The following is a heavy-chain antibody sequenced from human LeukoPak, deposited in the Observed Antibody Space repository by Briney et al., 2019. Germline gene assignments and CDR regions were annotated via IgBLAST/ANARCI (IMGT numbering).Heavy chain of an antibody. CDR1: GYTFTSYG. D-gene: IGHD2-2*01. CDR2: ISAYNGNT. V-gene: IGHV1-18*01. J-gene: IGHJ5*02. CDR3: ARAARYCSSTSCYGRIDP. Sequence: ASVTVSCKASGYTFTSYGISWVRQAPGQGLEWMGWISAYNGNTNYAQKLQGRVTMTTDTSTSTAYMELRSLRSDDTAVYYCARAARYCSSTSCYGRIDPWGQGTLVTVSS.